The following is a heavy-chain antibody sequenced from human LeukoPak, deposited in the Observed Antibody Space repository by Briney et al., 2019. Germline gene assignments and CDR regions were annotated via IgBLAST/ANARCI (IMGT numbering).Heavy chain of an antibody. CDR2: IYYSGST. Sequence: PSETLSLTCTVSGGSISSGGYYWSWIRQHPGKGLEWIGYIYYSGSTYYNPSLKSRVTISVDTSKNQFSLKLSSVTAADTAVYYCARAQQYPGYPGLFDLWGRGTLVTVSS. J-gene: IGHJ2*01. D-gene: IGHD6-13*01. V-gene: IGHV4-31*03. CDR3: ARAQQYPGYPGLFDL. CDR1: GGSISSGGYY.